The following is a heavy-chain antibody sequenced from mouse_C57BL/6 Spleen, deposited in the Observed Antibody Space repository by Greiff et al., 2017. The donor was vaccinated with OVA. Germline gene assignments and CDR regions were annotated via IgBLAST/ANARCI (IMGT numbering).Heavy chain of an antibody. CDR1: GYTFTSYW. Sequence: QVQLQQPGAELVKPGASVKLSCKASGYTFTSYWMQWVKQRPGQGLEWIGEIDPSDSYTNYNQKFKGKATLTVDTSSSTAYMQLSSLTSEDSADYYCARRRDTTLDYWGQGTTLTVSS. V-gene: IGHV1-50*01. CDR3: ARRRDTTLDY. CDR2: IDPSDSYT. D-gene: IGHD1-1*01. J-gene: IGHJ2*01.